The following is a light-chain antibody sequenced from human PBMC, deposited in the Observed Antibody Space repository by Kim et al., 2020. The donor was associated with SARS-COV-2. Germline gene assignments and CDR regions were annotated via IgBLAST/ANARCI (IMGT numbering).Light chain of an antibody. CDR1: SGSVTTNFY. Sequence: QTVVTQEPSFSVSPGGTVTLTCGLSSGSVTTNFYPSWYQQTPGQAPRTLIYSTNTRSSGVPDRFSGSILGSKAALTISGARADDESDYYCVLYMGSGISVFGGGTQLTVL. CDR2: STN. CDR3: VLYMGSGISV. J-gene: IGLJ7*01. V-gene: IGLV8-61*01.